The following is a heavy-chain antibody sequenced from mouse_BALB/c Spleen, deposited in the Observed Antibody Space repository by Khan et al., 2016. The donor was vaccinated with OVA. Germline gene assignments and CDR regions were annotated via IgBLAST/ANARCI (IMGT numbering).Heavy chain of an antibody. Sequence: QVQLQQPGAELARPGASVKMSCKASGYTFTSYTIHWVKQRPGQGLEWIGYINPCNIYSNYNQKFRGKATLTVDKSSRTAYMHLSSLPSEDSADYYCARVGPYHGKDGAWFAYWGQGTLVTVSA. CDR3: ARVGPYHGKDGAWFAY. CDR1: GYTFTSYT. J-gene: IGHJ3*01. V-gene: IGHV1-4*01. D-gene: IGHD2-10*01. CDR2: INPCNIYS.